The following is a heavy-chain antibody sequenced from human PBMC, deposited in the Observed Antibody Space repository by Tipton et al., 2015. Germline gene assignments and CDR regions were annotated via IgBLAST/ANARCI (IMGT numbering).Heavy chain of an antibody. CDR3: AKNYYESSGSRFFFDY. D-gene: IGHD3-22*01. CDR2: IYPDGRT. Sequence: SLRLSCAASGLTVGSNYMSWVRQAPGKGLDWVSIIYPDGRTYYADSVKGRFTISRDNSKNTLYLQMNSLRAEDTAVFYCAKNYYESSGSRFFFDYWGQGTLVAVSS. J-gene: IGHJ4*02. CDR1: GLTVGSNY. V-gene: IGHV3-66*02.